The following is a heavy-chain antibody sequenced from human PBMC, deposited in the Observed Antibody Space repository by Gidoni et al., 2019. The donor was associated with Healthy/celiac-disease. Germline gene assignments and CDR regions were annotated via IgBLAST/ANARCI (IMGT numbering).Heavy chain of an antibody. CDR3: AKDLHPIGSGTLGY. CDR2: ISYDGSNK. CDR1: GFTFSSYG. J-gene: IGHJ4*01. V-gene: IGHV3-30*18. D-gene: IGHD1-1*01. Sequence: QVQLVESGGGVVQPGRSLRLSCAASGFTFSSYGMHWVRQAPGKGLEWVAVISYDGSNKYYADSVKGRFTISRDNSKNTLYLQMNSLRAEDTAVYYCAKDLHPIGSGTLGYWGQGTLVTVSS.